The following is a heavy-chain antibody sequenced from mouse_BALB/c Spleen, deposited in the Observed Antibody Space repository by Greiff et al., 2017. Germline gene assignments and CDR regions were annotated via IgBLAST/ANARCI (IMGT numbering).Heavy chain of an antibody. CDR2: ISSGSSTI. J-gene: IGHJ4*01. V-gene: IGHV5-17*02. CDR3: ARRASTMITADMDY. CDR1: GFTFSSFG. Sequence: EVKLVESGGGLVQPGGSRKLSCAASGFTFSSFGMHWVRQAPEKGLEWVAYISSGSSTIYYADTVKGRFTISRDNPKNTLFLQMTSLRSEDTAMYYCARRASTMITADMDYWGQGTSVTVSS. D-gene: IGHD2-4*01.